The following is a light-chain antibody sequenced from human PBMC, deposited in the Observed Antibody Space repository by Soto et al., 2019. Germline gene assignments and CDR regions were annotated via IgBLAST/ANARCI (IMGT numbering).Light chain of an antibody. CDR3: QQRSNWQVT. Sequence: EIVLTQSPATPSLSPGERATLSCRASQSVSSYLAWYQQKPGQAPRLLIYGASTRATGIPARFSGSGSGTEFTLTISSLQSEDFAVYYCQQRSNWQVTFGQGTRLEIK. V-gene: IGKV3-11*01. CDR2: GAS. CDR1: QSVSSY. J-gene: IGKJ5*01.